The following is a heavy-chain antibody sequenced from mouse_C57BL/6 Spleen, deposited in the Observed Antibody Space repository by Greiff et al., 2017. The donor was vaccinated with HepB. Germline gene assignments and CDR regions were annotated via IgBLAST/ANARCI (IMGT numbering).Heavy chain of an antibody. J-gene: IGHJ2*01. CDR1: GYSFSSFW. CDR2: IYSGDGAT. V-gene: IGHV1-80*01. CDR3: ARSDPQFDY. Sequence: QVQLQQSGAELVKSGASVKISCKASGYSFSSFWMNWVKQRPGKGLEWSGQIYSGDGATNYNGKFKSKATLTADKSSSTAYMQLSSLTSEDSAVYFCARSDPQFDYWSEDNTLTVSS.